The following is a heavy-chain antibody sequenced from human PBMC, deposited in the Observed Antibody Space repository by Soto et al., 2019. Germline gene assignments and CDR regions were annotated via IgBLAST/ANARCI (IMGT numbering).Heavy chain of an antibody. CDR2: ISAYNGNT. Sequence: QVQLVQSGAEVKKPGASVKVSCKASGYTFTNFGISWVRQAPGQGLEWMGWISAYNGNTNYAQNFQGRVTMTTATSTSTAYMELRSLRSADTAVYSCARGGTAIDYWGQGTLVTVSS. CDR1: GYTFTNFG. CDR3: ARGGTAIDY. V-gene: IGHV1-18*01. J-gene: IGHJ4*02. D-gene: IGHD2-21*02.